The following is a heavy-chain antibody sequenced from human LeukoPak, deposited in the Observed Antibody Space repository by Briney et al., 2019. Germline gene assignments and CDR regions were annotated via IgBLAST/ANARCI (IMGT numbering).Heavy chain of an antibody. D-gene: IGHD4-23*01. V-gene: IGHV3-21*01. CDR3: AREVTVVTPVDY. Sequence: PGGSLRLSCAASGFTFSSYSMNWVRQAPGKGLEWVSSISSSSSYIYYADSVTGRFTISRDNAKNSLYLQMNSLRAEDTAVYYCAREVTVVTPVDYWGQGTLVTVSS. J-gene: IGHJ4*02. CDR1: GFTFSSYS. CDR2: ISSSSSYI.